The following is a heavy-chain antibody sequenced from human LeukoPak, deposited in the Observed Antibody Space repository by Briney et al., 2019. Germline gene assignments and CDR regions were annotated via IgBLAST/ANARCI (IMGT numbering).Heavy chain of an antibody. CDR2: INSDGSST. V-gene: IGHV3-74*01. Sequence: GGSLRLSCAASGFTFSSYWVHWVRQAPGKGLVWVSRINSDGSSTSYADSVKGRFTISRDNAKNTLYLQTNSLRAEDTAVYYCARDPQSAISLDYWGQGALVTVSS. CDR3: ARDPQSAISLDY. CDR1: GFTFSSYW. J-gene: IGHJ4*02. D-gene: IGHD3-3*01.